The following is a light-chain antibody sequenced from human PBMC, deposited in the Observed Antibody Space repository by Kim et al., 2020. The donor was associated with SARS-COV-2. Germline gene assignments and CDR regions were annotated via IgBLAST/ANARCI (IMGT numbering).Light chain of an antibody. J-gene: IGKJ1*01. CDR1: QSVSSY. CDR3: QQRSNWPPWT. V-gene: IGKV3-11*01. CDR2: DAS. Sequence: SPGERATLSCRASQSVSSYLDWYQQKPGQAPRRLIYDASNRATGIPARFSGSGSGTDFTLTISSLEPEDFAVYYCQQRSNWPPWTFGQGTKVEIK.